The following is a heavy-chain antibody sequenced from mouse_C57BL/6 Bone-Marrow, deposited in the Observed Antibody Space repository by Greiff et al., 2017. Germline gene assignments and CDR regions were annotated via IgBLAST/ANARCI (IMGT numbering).Heavy chain of an antibody. D-gene: IGHD1-1*01. CDR3: ARSGYYYGSSSSWFAY. CDR2: INPNNGGT. Sequence: EVHLVESGPELVKPGASVKIPCKASGYTFTDYNMDWVKQSHGKSLEWIGDINPNNGGTIYNQKFKGKATLTVDKSSSTAYMELRSLTSEDTAVYYCARSGYYYGSSSSWFAYWGQGTLVTVSA. V-gene: IGHV1-18*01. J-gene: IGHJ3*01. CDR1: GYTFTDYN.